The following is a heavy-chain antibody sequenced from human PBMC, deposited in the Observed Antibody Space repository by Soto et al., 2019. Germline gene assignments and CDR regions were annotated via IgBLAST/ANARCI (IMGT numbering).Heavy chain of an antibody. Sequence: SETLSLTCTVSGGSMSSGIYYWSWIRQPPGKGLECIGFTSYSGTTYYNTSLWSRVSMSVDTSKNQFSLHVNSVTAADTAVYYLATMGTPVTGLYYFDQWGQGTLVTVS. V-gene: IGHV4-30-4*01. CDR2: TSYSGTT. D-gene: IGHD4-17*01. J-gene: IGHJ4*02. CDR3: ATMGTPVTGLYYFDQ. CDR1: GGSMSSGIYY.